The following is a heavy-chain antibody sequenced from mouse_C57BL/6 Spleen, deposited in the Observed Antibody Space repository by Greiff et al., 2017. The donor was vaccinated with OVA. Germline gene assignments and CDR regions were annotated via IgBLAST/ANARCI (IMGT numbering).Heavy chain of an antibody. CDR2: IYPGSGST. CDR3: ARSGDYDLSYDAMAY. D-gene: IGHD2-4*01. J-gene: IGHJ4*01. Sequence: VQLQQPGAELVKPGASVKMSCKASGYTFTSYWIIWVKQRPGQGLEWIGDIYPGSGSTNYNEKFKSKATLTVDTSSSTAYMQLSSLTSEDSAVYYCARSGDYDLSYDAMAYWGQGTSVTVSS. V-gene: IGHV1-55*01. CDR1: GYTFTSYW.